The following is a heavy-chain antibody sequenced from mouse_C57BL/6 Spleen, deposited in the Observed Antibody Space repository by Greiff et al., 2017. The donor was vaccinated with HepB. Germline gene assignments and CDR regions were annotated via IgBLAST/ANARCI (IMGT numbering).Heavy chain of an antibody. CDR1: GYTFTDYE. D-gene: IGHD3-2*02. CDR2: IDPETGGT. Sequence: QVQLQQSGAELVRPGASVTLSCKASGYTFTDYEMHWVKQTPVHGLEWIGAIDPETGGTAYNQKFKGKAILTADKSSSTAYMELRSLTSEDSAVYYCTRRRKTAQADFDYWGQGTTLTVSS. CDR3: TRRRKTAQADFDY. J-gene: IGHJ2*01. V-gene: IGHV1-15*01.